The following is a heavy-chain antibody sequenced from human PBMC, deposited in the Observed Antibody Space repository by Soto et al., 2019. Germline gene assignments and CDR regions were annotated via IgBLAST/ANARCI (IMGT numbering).Heavy chain of an antibody. CDR3: AKDPQWLVPIYFDY. D-gene: IGHD6-19*01. V-gene: IGHV3-30*18. J-gene: IGHJ4*02. CDR1: GFTFRSYG. Sequence: PGGSLRLSCVASGFTFRSYGMHWVRQASGKGLEWVAVISFDGSNKYYADSVKGRFTISRDNSKNTLYLQMDSLRAEDTAVYYCAKDPQWLVPIYFDYWGQGTLVTVSS. CDR2: ISFDGSNK.